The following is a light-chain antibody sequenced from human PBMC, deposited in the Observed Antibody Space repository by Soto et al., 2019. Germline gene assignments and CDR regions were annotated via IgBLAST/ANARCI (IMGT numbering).Light chain of an antibody. V-gene: IGKV3-11*01. Sequence: EIVLTQSPATLSLSPGERATLSCRASQSVSKSLAWYQQKPGQAPRLLIYDASNRATGFPARFSGSGSGTDFTLTISSLEPEDFAVYYFQQRSNWPRTFGQGTKLEIK. CDR1: QSVSKS. CDR3: QQRSNWPRT. J-gene: IGKJ2*01. CDR2: DAS.